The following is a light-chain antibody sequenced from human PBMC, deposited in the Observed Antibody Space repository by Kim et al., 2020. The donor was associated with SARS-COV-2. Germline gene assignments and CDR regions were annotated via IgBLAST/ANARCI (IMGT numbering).Light chain of an antibody. J-gene: IGLJ3*02. Sequence: ELTQPPSASGTPGQRVTISCSGSSSNIGSNNVVWYQQLPGAAPNLLIYSNNQRPSGIPDRFSGSRSGTSASLAISGLQSGDEADYYCVVWDDSLKQGVFGGGTQLTVL. CDR1: SSNIGSNN. CDR3: VVWDDSLKQGV. CDR2: SNN. V-gene: IGLV1-44*01.